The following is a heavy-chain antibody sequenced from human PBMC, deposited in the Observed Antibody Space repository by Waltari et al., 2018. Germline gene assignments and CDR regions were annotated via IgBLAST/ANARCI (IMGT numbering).Heavy chain of an antibody. V-gene: IGHV1-69*05. Sequence: QVQLVQSGAEVKKPGSSVKVSCKASGGTFSSYAISWVRQAPGQGLEWMGGIIPIFGTANYAQKFQGRVTITTDESTSTAYMELSSLRSEDTAVYYCARDGDEIPRGIGRDAFDIWGQGTMVTVSS. D-gene: IGHD1-26*01. CDR3: ARDGDEIPRGIGRDAFDI. J-gene: IGHJ3*02. CDR1: GGTFSSYA. CDR2: IIPIFGTA.